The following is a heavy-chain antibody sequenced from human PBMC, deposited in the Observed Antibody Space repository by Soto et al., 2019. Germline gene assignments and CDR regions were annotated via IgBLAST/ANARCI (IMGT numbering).Heavy chain of an antibody. CDR1: RYTLHQYA. CDR2: MNPNSGNT. V-gene: IGHV1-8*01. Sequence: ASWQAYRYTLHQYALKSVRQAPGQGPEWMGWMNPNSGNTGYAQKFQGRVTMTRNTSISTAYMELSSLRSEDTAVYYCARGATNTIFGVVTAYYFDYWGQGTLVTVAS. D-gene: IGHD3-3*01. CDR3: ARGATNTIFGVVTAYYFDY. J-gene: IGHJ4*02.